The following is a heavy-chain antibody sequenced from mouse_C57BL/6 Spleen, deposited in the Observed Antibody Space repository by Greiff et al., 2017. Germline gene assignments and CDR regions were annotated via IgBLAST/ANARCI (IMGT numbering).Heavy chain of an antibody. CDR1: GYTFTSYW. CDR2: IDPSDSYT. V-gene: IGHV1-69*01. CDR3: ARDSSGTWFAY. D-gene: IGHD3-2*02. J-gene: IGHJ3*01. Sequence: QFQLQQPGAELVMPGASVKLSCKASGYTFTSYWMHWVKQRPGQGLEWIGEIDPSDSYTNYNQKFKGKSTLTVAKSSSTAYMQLSSLTSEDSAVYDCARDSSGTWFAYWGQGTLVTVSA.